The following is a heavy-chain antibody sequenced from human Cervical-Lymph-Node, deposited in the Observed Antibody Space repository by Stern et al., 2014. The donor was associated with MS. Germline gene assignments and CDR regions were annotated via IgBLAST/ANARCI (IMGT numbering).Heavy chain of an antibody. CDR2: ISWNSGNI. V-gene: IGHV3-9*01. Sequence: EVQLVESGGGLVQLGRSLRLSCAASGFTFDDYAMHWVRQAPGKGLEWVSGISWNSGNIGYADSVKGRFTISRDNAKNSLYLQMNSLRAEDTALYYCAKDINLRGTYYFDYWGQGTLVTVSS. J-gene: IGHJ4*02. CDR1: GFTFDDYA. CDR3: AKDINLRGTYYFDY. D-gene: IGHD2-15*01.